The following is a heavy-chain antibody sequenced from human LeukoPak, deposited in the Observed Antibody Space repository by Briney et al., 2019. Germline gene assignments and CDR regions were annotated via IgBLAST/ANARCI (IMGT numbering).Heavy chain of an antibody. CDR3: ARGRLQLWSGRGYFDY. V-gene: IGHV4-34*01. CDR2: INHSGST. Sequence: SETLSLTCAVYGGSFSGYYWSWIRQPPGKGLEWIGEINHSGSTNYNPSLKSRVTISVDTSKNQFSLKLSSVPAADTAVYYCARGRLQLWSGRGYFDYWGQGTLVTVSS. CDR1: GGSFSGYY. D-gene: IGHD5-18*01. J-gene: IGHJ4*02.